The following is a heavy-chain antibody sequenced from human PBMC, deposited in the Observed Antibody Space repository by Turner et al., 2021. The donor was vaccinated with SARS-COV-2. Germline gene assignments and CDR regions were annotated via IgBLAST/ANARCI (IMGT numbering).Heavy chain of an antibody. V-gene: IGHV1-69*10. J-gene: IGHJ4*02. Sequence: QVQLVQSGAEVKKPGFSVKVSCKASGGSFSSYVISWVRQAPGQGLEWMGGIIPILGIANYAQKFQGRVTITADKSTSTAYMELSSLRSEDTAVYYCARESSSGEPHCSSTSCYPYWGQGTLVTVSS. CDR3: ARESSSGEPHCSSTSCYPY. CDR2: IIPILGIA. CDR1: GGSFSSYV. D-gene: IGHD2-2*01.